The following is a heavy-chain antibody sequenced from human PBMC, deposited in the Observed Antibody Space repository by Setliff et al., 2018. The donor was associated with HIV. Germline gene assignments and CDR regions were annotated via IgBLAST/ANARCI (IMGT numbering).Heavy chain of an antibody. D-gene: IGHD6-19*01. J-gene: IGHJ4*02. V-gene: IGHV3-7*01. CDR3: ARDVAVAGTEF. Sequence: GGSLRLSCVASRFTFNDYWMSWVRQAPGKGLEWVAHINQDGSEKNHVDSVKGRFTISRDNARNSLYLQMNSLKADDTAVYYCARDVAVAGTEFWGQGTLVTVSS. CDR2: INQDGSEK. CDR1: RFTFNDYW.